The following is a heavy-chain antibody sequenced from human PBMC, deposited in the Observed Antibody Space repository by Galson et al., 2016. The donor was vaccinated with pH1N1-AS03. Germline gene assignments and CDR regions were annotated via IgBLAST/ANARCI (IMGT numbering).Heavy chain of an antibody. J-gene: IGHJ4*02. V-gene: IGHV5-51*03. CDR1: GDSFNTYW. CDR3: ARRSHCTGNSCYDLDS. CDR2: IYPGDSDT. Sequence: QSGAEVKKPGESLKISCKGSGDSFNTYWIGWVRQMPGKGLEWMGIIYPGDSDTRYSPSFQGHVTISADASISTAYLQWSSLKASDTAIYYCARRSHCTGNSCYDLDSWGQGTMVTVSS. D-gene: IGHD2-2*01.